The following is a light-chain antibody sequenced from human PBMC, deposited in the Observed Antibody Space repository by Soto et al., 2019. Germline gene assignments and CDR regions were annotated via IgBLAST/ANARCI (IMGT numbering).Light chain of an antibody. CDR2: AAS. CDR3: QQSFNKPLLYT. CDR1: QNINTF. J-gene: IGKJ2*01. V-gene: IGKV1-39*01. Sequence: IQMTQAPSSLSASVGDRVTFTCRASQNINTFLNWYQQKPGQAPKLLIFAASRLQSGVPSRFAGRGSGTDFTLTISSVQPEAFATYDCQQSFNKPLLYTFGQGTKLEIK.